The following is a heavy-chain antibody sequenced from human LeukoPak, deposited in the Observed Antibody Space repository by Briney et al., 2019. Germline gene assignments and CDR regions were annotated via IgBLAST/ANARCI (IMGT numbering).Heavy chain of an antibody. CDR1: GGSISSSSYY. D-gene: IGHD1-26*01. CDR2: IYYSGST. CDR3: ARVKGYSYYYMDV. J-gene: IGHJ6*03. V-gene: IGHV4-39*07. Sequence: SETLSLTCTVSGGSISSSSYYWGWIRQPPGKGLEWIGSIYYSGSTYYNPSLKSRVTISVDTSKNQFSLKLSSVTAADTAVYYCARVKGYSYYYMDVWGKGTTVTVSS.